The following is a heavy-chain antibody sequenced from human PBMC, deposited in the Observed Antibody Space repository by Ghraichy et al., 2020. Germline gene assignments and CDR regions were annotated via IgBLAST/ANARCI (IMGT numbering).Heavy chain of an antibody. CDR2: IYYNGNT. CDR1: GGSISSYY. V-gene: IGHV4-59*01. CDR3: ARGLNSGHYYYYYYMDV. Sequence: SQTLSLTCTVSGGSISSYYWNWIRQPPGRGLEWIGYIYYNGNTHYNPSLKSRVTISKDTSNNQFSLRLSSVTAADTAVYYSARGLNSGHYYYYYYMDVWGKGTTVTVSS. J-gene: IGHJ6*03. D-gene: IGHD1-26*01.